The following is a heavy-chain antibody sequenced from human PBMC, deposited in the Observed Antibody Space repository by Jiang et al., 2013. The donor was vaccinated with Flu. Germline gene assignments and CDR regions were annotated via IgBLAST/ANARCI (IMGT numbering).Heavy chain of an antibody. CDR1: GFTVSSNY. J-gene: IGHJ4*02. CDR3: ARDRYSSSWIGFDY. D-gene: IGHD6-13*01. V-gene: IGHV3-66*01. Sequence: VQLLESGGGLVQPGGSLRLSCAASGFTVSSNYMSWVRQAPGKGLEWVSVIYSGGSTYYADSVKGRFTISRDNSKNTLYLQMNSLRAEDTAVYYCARDRYSSSWIGFDYWGQGTLVTVSS. CDR2: IYSGGST.